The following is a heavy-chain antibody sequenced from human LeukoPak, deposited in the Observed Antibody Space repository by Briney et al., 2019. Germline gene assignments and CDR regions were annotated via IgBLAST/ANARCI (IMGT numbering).Heavy chain of an antibody. CDR2: INHSGST. D-gene: IGHD3-10*01. J-gene: IGHJ4*02. V-gene: IGHV4-38-2*02. CDR3: ARGASLGSVDY. CDR1: GYSISSGYY. Sequence: SETLSLTCTVSGYSISSGYYWGWIRQPPGKGLDWIGDINHSGSTNYNPSLKSRVTISVDTSKNQFSLKLSSVTAADTAVYYCARGASLGSVDYWGQGTLVTVSS.